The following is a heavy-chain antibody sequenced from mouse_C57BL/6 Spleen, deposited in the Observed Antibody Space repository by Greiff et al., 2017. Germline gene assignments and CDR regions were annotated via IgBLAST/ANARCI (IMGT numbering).Heavy chain of an antibody. V-gene: IGHV2-2*01. CDR1: GFSLTSYG. Sequence: VQLQQSGPGLVQPSQSLSITCTVSGFSLTSYGVHWVRQSPGKGLEWLGVIWSGGSTDYNAAFISRLSISKDNSKSQVFFKMNSLQADDTAIYYCARGGSTMIKAWFAYWGQGTLVTVSA. D-gene: IGHD2-4*01. CDR3: ARGGSTMIKAWFAY. CDR2: IWSGGST. J-gene: IGHJ3*01.